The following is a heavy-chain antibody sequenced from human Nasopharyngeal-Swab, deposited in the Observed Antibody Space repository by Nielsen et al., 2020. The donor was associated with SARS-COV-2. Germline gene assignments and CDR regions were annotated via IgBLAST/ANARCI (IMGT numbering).Heavy chain of an antibody. CDR3: STLPLGYCSGVSCLDA. V-gene: IGHV3-23*01. J-gene: IGHJ5*02. D-gene: IGHD2-15*01. CDR1: GFTFSNYA. Sequence: GESLQISCAASGFTFSNYAMSWVRQAPGKGLEWVSSIFGSGAITSYADSVKGRFTISRDNSKNTLYLQMDSLRAEDTAVYYCSTLPLGYCSGVSCLDAWGQGTLVTVSS. CDR2: IFGSGAIT.